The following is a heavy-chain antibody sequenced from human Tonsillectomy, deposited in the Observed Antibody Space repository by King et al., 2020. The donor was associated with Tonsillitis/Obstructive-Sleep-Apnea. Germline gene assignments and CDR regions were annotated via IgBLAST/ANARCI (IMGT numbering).Heavy chain of an antibody. V-gene: IGHV1-3*01. J-gene: IGHJ4*02. Sequence: QLVQSGAEVQKPGASVKVSCKASGYTFTNYAMHWVLQAPRQRLEWMGWINAGNGNTKYSQKFQGRVSITRDTSASTAYMELSSLRSEDTAVYYCARARLYGDYRSFDYWGQGTLVTVSS. D-gene: IGHD4-17*01. CDR3: ARARLYGDYRSFDY. CDR2: INAGNGNT. CDR1: GYTFTNYA.